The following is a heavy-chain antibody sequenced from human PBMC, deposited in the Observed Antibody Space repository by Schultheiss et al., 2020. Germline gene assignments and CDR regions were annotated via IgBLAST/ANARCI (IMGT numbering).Heavy chain of an antibody. CDR1: GFTFSSYG. CDR3: ATRKGPYSGSAPYHAFDI. D-gene: IGHD1-26*01. J-gene: IGHJ3*02. CDR2: ISGSGGST. Sequence: GGSLRLSCATSGFTFSSYGMHWVRQAPGKGLEWVSAISGSGGSTYYADSVKGRFTISRDNSKNTLYLQMNSLRAEDTAVYYCATRKGPYSGSAPYHAFDIWGQGTMVTVSS. V-gene: IGHV3-23*01.